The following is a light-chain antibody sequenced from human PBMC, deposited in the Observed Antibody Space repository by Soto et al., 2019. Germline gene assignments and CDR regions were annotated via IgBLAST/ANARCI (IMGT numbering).Light chain of an antibody. V-gene: IGKV3-15*01. J-gene: IGKJ4*01. Sequence: EIVMTQSRATLSVSPGVRATFSCRASQSVSSNLAWYQEKPGQAPRLHIYGASTRATGIPARFSGSGSGTEFTLTISSLQSEDFAVYYCQQYDSWPLTFGGGTKVEIK. CDR2: GAS. CDR1: QSVSSN. CDR3: QQYDSWPLT.